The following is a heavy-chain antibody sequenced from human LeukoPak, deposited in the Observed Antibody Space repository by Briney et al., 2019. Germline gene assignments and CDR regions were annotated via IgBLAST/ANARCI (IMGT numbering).Heavy chain of an antibody. CDR1: GFTFSSYA. CDR2: ISYDGSNK. D-gene: IGHD1-26*01. J-gene: IGHJ5*02. V-gene: IGHV3-30*01. CDR3: ARDSVGATTGWFDP. Sequence: GGSLRLSCAAPGFTFSSYAMHWVRQAPGKGLEWVAVISYDGSNKYYADSVKGRFTISRDNSKNTLYLQMNSLRAEDTTVYYCARDSVGATTGWFDPWGQGTLVTVSS.